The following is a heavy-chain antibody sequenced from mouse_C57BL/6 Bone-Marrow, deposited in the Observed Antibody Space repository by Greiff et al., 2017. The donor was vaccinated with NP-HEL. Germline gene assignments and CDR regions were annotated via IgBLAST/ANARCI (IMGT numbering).Heavy chain of an antibody. CDR1: GYTFTDYY. V-gene: IGHV1-76*01. J-gene: IGHJ2*01. CDR3: ARRVYFDY. Sequence: VQLQQSGAELVRPGASVKLSCKASGYTFTDYYINWVKQRPGQGLEWIARIYPGSGNTYYNEKFKGKATLTAEKPSSTAYMQLSSLTSEDSAVYFCARRVYFDYWGQGTTLTVSS. CDR2: IYPGSGNT.